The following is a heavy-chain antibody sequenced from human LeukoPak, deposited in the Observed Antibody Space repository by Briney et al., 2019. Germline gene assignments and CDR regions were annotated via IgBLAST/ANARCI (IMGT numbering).Heavy chain of an antibody. CDR2: ISPNGNTI. CDR3: ARVKLGYSSSWPLDY. J-gene: IGHJ4*02. CDR1: GFTFSDRY. V-gene: IGHV3-11*04. Sequence: GGSLRLSCGAAGFTFSDRYMSWIRQAPGKGMEWVAYISPNGNTIHYADSVKGRFTISRDNAKNSLYLRVNSLGAEDTAVYYCARVKLGYSSSWPLDYWGQGTLVTVSS. D-gene: IGHD6-13*01.